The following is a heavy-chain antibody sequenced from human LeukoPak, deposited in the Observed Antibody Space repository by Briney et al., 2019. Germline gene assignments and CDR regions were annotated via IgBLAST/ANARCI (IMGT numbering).Heavy chain of an antibody. Sequence: ASVKVSCKASGYTFTSYDINWERQATGQGLEWMGWMNPNSGNTGYAQKFQGRVTITRNTSISTAYMELSSLRSEDTAVYYCARDQSYSGSYYGHAFDIWGQGTMVTVSS. D-gene: IGHD1-26*01. CDR1: GYTFTSYD. V-gene: IGHV1-8*03. CDR3: ARDQSYSGSYYGHAFDI. J-gene: IGHJ3*02. CDR2: MNPNSGNT.